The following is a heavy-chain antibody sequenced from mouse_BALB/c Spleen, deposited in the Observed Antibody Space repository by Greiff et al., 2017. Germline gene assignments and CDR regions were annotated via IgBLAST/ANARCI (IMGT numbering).Heavy chain of an antibody. J-gene: IGHJ3*01. Sequence: EVKLVESGGGLVKPGGSLKLSCAASGFTFSSYAMSWVRQTPEKRLEWVATISSGGSYTYYPDSVKGRFTISRDNAKNTLYLQMSSLRSEDTAMYYCARQGYGSFWFAYWGQGTLVTVAA. CDR2: ISSGGSYT. D-gene: IGHD1-1*01. CDR1: GFTFSSYA. CDR3: ARQGYGSFWFAY. V-gene: IGHV5-9-3*01.